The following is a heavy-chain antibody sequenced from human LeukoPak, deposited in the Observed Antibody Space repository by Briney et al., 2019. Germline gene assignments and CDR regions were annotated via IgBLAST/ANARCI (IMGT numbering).Heavy chain of an antibody. CDR1: GGSISSSSYY. CDR3: ARAPGYSSGWYFHNYYYYMDV. CDR2: IYYSGST. D-gene: IGHD6-19*01. Sequence: SETLSLTCTVSGGSISSSSYYWGWIRQPPGKGLEWIGSIYYSGSTYYNPSLKSRVTISVDTSKNQFSLKLSSVTAADTAVYYCARAPGYSSGWYFHNYYYYMDVWGKGTTVTVSS. V-gene: IGHV4-39*07. J-gene: IGHJ6*03.